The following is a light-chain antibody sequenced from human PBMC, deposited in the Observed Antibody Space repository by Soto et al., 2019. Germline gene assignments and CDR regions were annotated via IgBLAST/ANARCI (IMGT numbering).Light chain of an antibody. CDR2: AAS. CDR1: QSISSY. J-gene: IGKJ4*01. CDR3: QQTYSTPPT. Sequence: DIQMTQSPSSLSASAGDRVTITCRASQSISSYLNWYQQKPGKAPKLLIYAASSLQSGVPSRFSGSGSGTDFTLNISSLQPEDFATYYCQQTYSTPPTFGGGTKVEIK. V-gene: IGKV1-39*01.